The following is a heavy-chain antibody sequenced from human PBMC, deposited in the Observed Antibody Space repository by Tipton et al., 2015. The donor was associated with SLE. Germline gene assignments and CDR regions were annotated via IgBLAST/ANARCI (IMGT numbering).Heavy chain of an antibody. CDR3: ARFIAVAGIAEYFQH. Sequence: TLSLTCTVSGGSISSSSYYWGWIRQPPGKGLEWIGSIYYSGSTNYNPSLKSRVTLSADTSKNQFSLKLSSVTAADTAVYYCARFIAVAGIAEYFQHWGQGTLVTVSS. V-gene: IGHV4-39*07. D-gene: IGHD6-19*01. CDR1: GGSISSSSYY. J-gene: IGHJ1*01. CDR2: IYYSGST.